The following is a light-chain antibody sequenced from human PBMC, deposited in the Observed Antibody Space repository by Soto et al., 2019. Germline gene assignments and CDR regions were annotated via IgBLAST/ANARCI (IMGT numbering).Light chain of an antibody. CDR2: GSS. V-gene: IGKV3-20*01. CDR3: QQCATSPWT. Sequence: EIVLTQSPGSLSLSPGERATLSCRASHSVPSTYLAWYQQKPGQAPRVLIYGSSSRATGIPDRFSGSGSGTDFTLTISRLEPEDFALYFRQQCATSPWTFGQGTKVDIK. J-gene: IGKJ1*01. CDR1: HSVPSTY.